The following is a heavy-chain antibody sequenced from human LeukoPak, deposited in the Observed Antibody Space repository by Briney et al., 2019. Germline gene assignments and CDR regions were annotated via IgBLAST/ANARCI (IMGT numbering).Heavy chain of an antibody. CDR3: ARLSRGDYVWGSYRPSSWFDP. V-gene: IGHV5-51*01. CDR2: IYPGDSDT. Sequence: GESLKISCKGSGYSFTSYWIGWVRQMPGKGQEWMGIIYPGDSDTRYSPSFQGQVTISADKSISTAYLQWSSLKASDTAMYYCARLSRGDYVWGSYRPSSWFDPWGQGTLVTVSS. J-gene: IGHJ5*02. CDR1: GYSFTSYW. D-gene: IGHD3-16*02.